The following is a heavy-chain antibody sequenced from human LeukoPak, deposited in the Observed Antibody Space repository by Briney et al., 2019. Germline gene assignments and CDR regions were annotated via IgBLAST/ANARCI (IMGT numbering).Heavy chain of an antibody. J-gene: IGHJ3*02. Sequence: GGSLRLSCRPSGVTFGDYAMSRVRQAPGKGLEGVGFITSKDFGCTAEYAASVKGRFTISRDDSKSLAYMQMNSLNTEDTAVYYCTRDREAAAGINALDIWGQGTTVTVSS. CDR2: ITSKDFGCTA. CDR3: TRDREAAAGINALDI. CDR1: GVTFGDYA. D-gene: IGHD6-13*01. V-gene: IGHV3-49*04.